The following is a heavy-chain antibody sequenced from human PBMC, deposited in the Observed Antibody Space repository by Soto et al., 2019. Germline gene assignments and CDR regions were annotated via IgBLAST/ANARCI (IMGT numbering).Heavy chain of an antibody. Sequence: QVQLVQSGAEVKKPGSSVKVSCKASGGTFSSYAISWVRQAPGQGLEWMGGIIAILGKANYAEKFQGRVTITADESTSTAYRELSSLRSEDTAVYYCARERGRAIIVGVTGTFDVWGQGTLVTVSS. CDR3: ARERGRAIIVGVTGTFDV. V-gene: IGHV1-69*01. CDR1: GGTFSSYA. J-gene: IGHJ3*01. D-gene: IGHD3-22*01. CDR2: IIAILGKA.